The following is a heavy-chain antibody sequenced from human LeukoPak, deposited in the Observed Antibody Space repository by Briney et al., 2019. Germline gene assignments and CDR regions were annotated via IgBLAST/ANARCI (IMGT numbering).Heavy chain of an antibody. V-gene: IGHV5-51*01. D-gene: IGHD2-2*01. J-gene: IGHJ3*01. CDR3: ARHVSTSRVAYDV. CDR1: GYTFTTYW. CDR2: RNPADSDI. Sequence: LGESLKISCKGSGYTFTTYWIGWVRQMPGKGLEWTGLRNPADSDIRYSPSFQGQVTMTVDNSISTAYLEWSSLKASDTAMYYCARHVSTSRVAYDVWGQGTMVTVSS.